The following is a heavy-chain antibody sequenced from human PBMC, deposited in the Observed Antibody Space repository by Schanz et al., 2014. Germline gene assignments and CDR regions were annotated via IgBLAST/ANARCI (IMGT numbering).Heavy chain of an antibody. V-gene: IGHV3-74*01. CDR3: AMGGYQLHH. CDR2: INSDGTTT. D-gene: IGHD1-7*01. CDR1: GFTFSTYW. Sequence: EVQLVESGGGLVQPGGSLRLSCAASGFTFSTYWMHWVRQAPGKGLVWVSHINSDGTTTTYADSVKGRFTIYRDNAENTLYLQMNSLRVEDTAVYYCAMGGYQLHHWGQGTLVTVSS. J-gene: IGHJ4*02.